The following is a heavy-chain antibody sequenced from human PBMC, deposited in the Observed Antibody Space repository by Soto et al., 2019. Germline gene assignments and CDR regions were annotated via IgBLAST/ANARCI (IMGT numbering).Heavy chain of an antibody. CDR1: GASLSDNY. J-gene: IGHJ5*01. Sequence: SETQSLTCDVYGASLSDNYCNWLRHPPWKGLEWIGEINHSGKTNYNPSLRSRVTISIDTSKNQLSLNLRSVSAADTAVYYCARGRGEFDAW. D-gene: IGHD2-21*01. CDR3: ARGRGEFDA. V-gene: IGHV4-34*01. CDR2: INHSGKT.